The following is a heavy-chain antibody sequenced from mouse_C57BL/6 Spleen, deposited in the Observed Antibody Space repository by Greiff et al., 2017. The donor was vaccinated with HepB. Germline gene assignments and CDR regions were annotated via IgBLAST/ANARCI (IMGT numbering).Heavy chain of an antibody. CDR3: TTLAYYSNYPLMDY. D-gene: IGHD2-5*01. V-gene: IGHV14-4*01. Sequence: VQLKESGAELVRPGASVKLSCTASGFNIKDDYMHWVKQRPEQGLEWIGWIDPENGDTEYASKFQGKATITADTSSNTAYLQLSSLTSEDTAVYYCTTLAYYSNYPLMDYWGQGTSVTVSS. CDR1: GFNIKDDY. CDR2: IDPENGDT. J-gene: IGHJ4*01.